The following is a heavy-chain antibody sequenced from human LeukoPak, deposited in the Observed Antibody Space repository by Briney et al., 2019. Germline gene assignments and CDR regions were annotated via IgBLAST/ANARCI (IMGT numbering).Heavy chain of an antibody. Sequence: PGGSLRLSCAASGFTFSSYSMNWARQAPGKGLEWVSSISSSGTFIYYADSVKGRFTISRDNAKNSLYLQMDSLRDEDTAVYYCARDRDYAFDYWGQGTLVTVSS. CDR3: ARDRDYAFDY. CDR1: GFTFSSYS. D-gene: IGHD4-17*01. CDR2: ISSSGTFI. J-gene: IGHJ4*02. V-gene: IGHV3-21*01.